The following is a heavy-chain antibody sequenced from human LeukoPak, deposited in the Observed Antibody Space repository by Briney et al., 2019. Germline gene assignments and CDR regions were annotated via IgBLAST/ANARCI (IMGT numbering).Heavy chain of an antibody. D-gene: IGHD2-2*01. CDR3: ARGLQYCSSTSCYLDYYYGMDV. CDR1: GFTFSSCG. V-gene: IGHV3-30*03. J-gene: IGHJ6*02. CDR2: ISYDGSNK. Sequence: GRSLRLSCAASGFTFSSCGMHWVRQAPGKGLEWVAVISYDGSNKYYADSVKGRFTISRDNSKNTLYLQMNSLRAEDTAVYYCARGLQYCSSTSCYLDYYYGMDVWGQGTTVTVSS.